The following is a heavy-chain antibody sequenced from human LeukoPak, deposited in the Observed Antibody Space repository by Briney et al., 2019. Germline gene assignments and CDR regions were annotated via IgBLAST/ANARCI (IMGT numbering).Heavy chain of an antibody. J-gene: IGHJ2*01. CDR2: ISYDGSNK. CDR3: ARGGQQPGGWYFDL. V-gene: IGHV3-30*19. CDR1: GFIFSTYG. Sequence: GGSLRLSCAASGFIFSTYGMHWVRQAPGKGLEWVAVISYDGSNKYYADSVKGRFTISRDKSKSTLYLQMNSLRAEETAVYYCARGGQQPGGWYFDLWGRGTLVTVSS. D-gene: IGHD6-13*01.